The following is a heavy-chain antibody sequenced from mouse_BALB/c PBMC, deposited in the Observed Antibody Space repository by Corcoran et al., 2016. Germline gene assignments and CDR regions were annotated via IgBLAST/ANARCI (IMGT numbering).Heavy chain of an antibody. CDR2: INTYTGEP. CDR3: ARSYYYGSSYFDV. V-gene: IGHV9-1*02. CDR1: GYTFTNYG. J-gene: IGHJ1*01. D-gene: IGHD1-1*01. Sequence: QIQLVQSGPELKKPGETVKISCKASGYTFTNYGMNWVKQAPGKGLKWMGWINTYTGEPTYADDFKGRFAFSLETSASTAYLQINNLKNEDMATYFCARSYYYGSSYFDVWGAGTTVTVSS.